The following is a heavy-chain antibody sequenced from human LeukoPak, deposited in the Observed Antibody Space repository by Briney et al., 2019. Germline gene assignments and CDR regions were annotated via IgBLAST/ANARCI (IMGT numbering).Heavy chain of an antibody. V-gene: IGHV4-34*01. Sequence: KASETLSLTCAVYGGSFSGYYWSWIRQPPGKGLEWIGEINHSGSTNYNPSLKSRVTISVDTSKNQFSLKLSSVTAADTAVYYCARGLRYCSGGSCYSRYFQHWGQGTLVTVSS. J-gene: IGHJ1*01. D-gene: IGHD2-15*01. CDR1: GGSFSGYY. CDR3: ARGLRYCSGGSCYSRYFQH. CDR2: INHSGST.